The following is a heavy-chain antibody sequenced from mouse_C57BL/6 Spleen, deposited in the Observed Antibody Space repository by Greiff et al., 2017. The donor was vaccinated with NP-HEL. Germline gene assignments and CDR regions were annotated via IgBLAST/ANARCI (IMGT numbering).Heavy chain of an antibody. CDR3: ARLRGNYDWDYAMDY. CDR2: ISSGGSYT. D-gene: IGHD2-1*01. V-gene: IGHV5-6*01. J-gene: IGHJ4*01. Sequence: EVQLQESGGDLVKPGGSLKLSCAASGFTFSSYGMSWVRQTPDKRLEWVATISSGGSYTYYPDSVKGRFTISRDNAKNTLYLQMSSLKSEDTAMYYCARLRGNYDWDYAMDYWGQGTSVTVSS. CDR1: GFTFSSYG.